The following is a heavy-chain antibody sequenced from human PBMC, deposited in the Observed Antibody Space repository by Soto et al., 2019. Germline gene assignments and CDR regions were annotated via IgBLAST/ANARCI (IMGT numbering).Heavy chain of an antibody. CDR1: GGSISSGGYS. CDR2: IYHSGST. J-gene: IGHJ4*02. D-gene: IGHD3-22*01. Sequence: LSLTCAVSGGSISSGGYSWSWIRQPPGKGLEWIGYIYHSGSTYYNPSLKSRVTISVDRSKNTLYLQMSSLRPEDTAIHYCARDLSHRDTMIVPLLYWGQGTLVTV. CDR3: ARDLSHRDTMIVPLLY. V-gene: IGHV4-30-2*01.